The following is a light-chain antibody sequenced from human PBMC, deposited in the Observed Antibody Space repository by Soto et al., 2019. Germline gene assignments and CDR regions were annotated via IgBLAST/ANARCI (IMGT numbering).Light chain of an antibody. CDR1: QSVSNNY. V-gene: IGKV3D-20*02. Sequence: IVWTQSPGTLSLSPGERATLSCRASQSVSNNYLAWYQQKPGQAPRLLIYGASNRATGIPDRFSGSGSGTDFTLTISSLEPEDFAVYYCQQRSNWPITFGQGTRLEIK. CDR3: QQRSNWPIT. J-gene: IGKJ5*01. CDR2: GAS.